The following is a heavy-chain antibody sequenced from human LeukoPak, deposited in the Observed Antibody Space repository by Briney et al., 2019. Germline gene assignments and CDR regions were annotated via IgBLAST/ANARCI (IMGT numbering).Heavy chain of an antibody. J-gene: IGHJ3*02. D-gene: IGHD4-23*01. CDR3: AMVTTVITRAFDI. Sequence: SETLSLTCAVYGGSFSGYYWNWIRQPPGKGPEWIGEINHSGTTKYNPSLKSRVTISVDTSKNQFSLKLSSVTAADTAVYYCAMVTTVITRAFDIWGQGTMVTVSS. V-gene: IGHV4-34*01. CDR1: GGSFSGYY. CDR2: INHSGTT.